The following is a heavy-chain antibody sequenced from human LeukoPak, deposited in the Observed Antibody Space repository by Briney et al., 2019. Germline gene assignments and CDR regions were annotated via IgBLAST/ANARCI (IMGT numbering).Heavy chain of an antibody. D-gene: IGHD1-26*01. Sequence: GGSLRLSCAASGFTFSFYSMEWVRQAPGKGLEWVSSISSSSSYIHYADSVKGRFTISRDNAKNSLYLQMNSLRAEDTAVYYCARDRWELLLLWYFDLWGRGTLVTVSS. CDR3: ARDRWELLLLWYFDL. CDR1: GFTFSFYS. V-gene: IGHV3-21*01. CDR2: ISSSSSYI. J-gene: IGHJ2*01.